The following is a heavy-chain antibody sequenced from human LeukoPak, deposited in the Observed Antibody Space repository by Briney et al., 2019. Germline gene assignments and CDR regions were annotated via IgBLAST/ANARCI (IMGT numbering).Heavy chain of an antibody. CDR1: GGSINTYY. CDR2: VRDNGES. J-gene: IGHJ3*02. Sequence: PSETLSLTCTVSGGSINTYYWRWIRQPPGKGLEWIAYVRDNGESNYNPSLKSRVATTLDTATKQISLRLNFVTSADTAVYYCPRNPANTAAFDIWGLGTMVTVSS. D-gene: IGHD5-18*01. V-gene: IGHV4-59*08. CDR3: PRNPANTAAFDI.